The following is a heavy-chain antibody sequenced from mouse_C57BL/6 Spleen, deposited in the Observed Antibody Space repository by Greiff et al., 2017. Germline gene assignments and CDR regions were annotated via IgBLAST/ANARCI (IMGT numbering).Heavy chain of an antibody. Sequence: VQLVESGAELVRPGTSVKVSCKASGYAFTNYLIEWVKQRPGQGLEWIGVINPGSGGTNYNEKFKGKATLTADKSSSTAYMQLSSLTSEDSAVYFCARPLSDYDYDRGYAMDYWGQGTSVTVSS. CDR2: INPGSGGT. D-gene: IGHD2-4*01. V-gene: IGHV1-54*01. CDR3: ARPLSDYDYDRGYAMDY. CDR1: GYAFTNYL. J-gene: IGHJ4*01.